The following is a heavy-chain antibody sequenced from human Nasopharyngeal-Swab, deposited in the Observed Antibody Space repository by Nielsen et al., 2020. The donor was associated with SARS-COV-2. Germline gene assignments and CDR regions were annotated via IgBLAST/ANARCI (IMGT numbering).Heavy chain of an antibody. CDR3: TRDNGTYNWFDP. Sequence: GESLKISCAGSGFIFGYCAIHWVRQSSAKGLEWVAHIDKKANNYATEYAASVKGRFTISRDDSSNMAHLQMNRLNTEDTAVYYCTRDNGTYNWFDPWGQGALVTVSS. D-gene: IGHD3-10*01. V-gene: IGHV3-73*01. CDR1: GFIFGYCA. J-gene: IGHJ5*02. CDR2: IDKKANNYAT.